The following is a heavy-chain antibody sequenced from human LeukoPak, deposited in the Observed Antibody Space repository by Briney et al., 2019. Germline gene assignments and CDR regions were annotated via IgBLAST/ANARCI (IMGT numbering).Heavy chain of an antibody. CDR3: ARGALISSSWPYWYFDL. V-gene: IGHV4-61*02. CDR1: GGSTSSGSYY. J-gene: IGHJ2*01. Sequence: SQTLSLTCTVSGGSTSSGSYYWSWIRQPAGKGPEWIGRIYTSGSTNYNPSLKSRVTISVDTSKNQFSLKLSSVTAADTAVYYCARGALISSSWPYWYFDLWGRGTLVTVSS. D-gene: IGHD6-13*01. CDR2: IYTSGST.